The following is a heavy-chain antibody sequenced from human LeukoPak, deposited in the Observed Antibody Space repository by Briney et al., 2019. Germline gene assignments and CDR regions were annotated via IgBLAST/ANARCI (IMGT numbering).Heavy chain of an antibody. J-gene: IGHJ4*02. V-gene: IGHV3-30*04. CDR2: ISYDGSDK. CDR1: GFTFSIYA. Sequence: PGGSLRLSCAASGFTFSIYAMHWVRQAPGKGLEWVAVISYDGSDKYYADSVKGRFTISRDNSKNTLYLQMNSLRTEDTAVYYCARSARLMKGVVEVTALDDWGQGTLVTVSS. D-gene: IGHD3-3*01. CDR3: ARSARLMKGVVEVTALDD.